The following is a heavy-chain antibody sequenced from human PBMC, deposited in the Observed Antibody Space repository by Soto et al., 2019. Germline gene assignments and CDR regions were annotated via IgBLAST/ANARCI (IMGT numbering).Heavy chain of an antibody. J-gene: IGHJ6*02. V-gene: IGHV1-18*04. D-gene: IGHD3-10*01. Sequence: GASVKVSCKAAGYTFTSYGSSWVRQDHGQGLEWMGWISAYNGNTNYAQKLQGRVTMTTDTSTSTAYMELRSLRSDDTAVYYCARKGGSGSYYGSDYYYGMDVWGQGTTVTVSS. CDR2: ISAYNGNT. CDR3: ARKGGSGSYYGSDYYYGMDV. CDR1: GYTFTSYG.